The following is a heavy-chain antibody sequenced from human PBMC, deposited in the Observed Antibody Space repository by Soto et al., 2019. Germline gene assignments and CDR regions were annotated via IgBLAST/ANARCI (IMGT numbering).Heavy chain of an antibody. J-gene: IGHJ4*02. Sequence: QVQLQQWGAGLLKPSETLSLTCAVYGGSFSGYYWSWIRQPPGKGLEWIGEINHSGSTNYNPSLKRRVTISVDTSKNQFSLKLSSVTAADTAVYYCARRGTAMVTRLRGANFDYWGQGTLVTVSS. CDR1: GGSFSGYY. CDR2: INHSGST. CDR3: ARRGTAMVTRLRGANFDY. D-gene: IGHD5-18*01. V-gene: IGHV4-34*01.